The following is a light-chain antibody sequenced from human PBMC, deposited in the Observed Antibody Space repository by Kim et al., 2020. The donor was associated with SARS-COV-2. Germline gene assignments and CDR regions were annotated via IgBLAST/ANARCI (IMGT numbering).Light chain of an antibody. CDR2: GAS. V-gene: IGKV1-39*01. CDR1: QKITNY. J-gene: IGKJ1*01. CDR3: QQSYSSPWT. Sequence: APVGDRFTITCRATQKITNYLNWYQQIPGRAPKVVIYGASQLQSGVPSRFSGSGSGTAFTLTISGLQPEDFATYHCQQSYSSPWTFGQGTKVDIK.